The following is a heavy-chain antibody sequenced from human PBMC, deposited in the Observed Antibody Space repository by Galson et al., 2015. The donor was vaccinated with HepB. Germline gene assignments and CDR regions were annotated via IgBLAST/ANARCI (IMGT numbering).Heavy chain of an antibody. CDR2: INDDGSST. Sequence: LSCAASGFTFSGYWMHWVRQVPGKGLVWVSRINDDGSSTTYADSVKGRFTISRDNAKNTLFLQMNSLRAEDTAVYYCARSRVERTVAGTFDSWGQGTLVTVSS. CDR3: ARSRVERTVAGTFDS. V-gene: IGHV3-74*01. J-gene: IGHJ4*02. D-gene: IGHD6-19*01. CDR1: GFTFSGYW.